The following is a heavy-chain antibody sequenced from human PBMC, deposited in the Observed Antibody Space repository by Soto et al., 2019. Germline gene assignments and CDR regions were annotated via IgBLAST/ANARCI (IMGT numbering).Heavy chain of an antibody. CDR3: ARVGGFLEWLLYPLDYYYMDV. V-gene: IGHV3-7*01. J-gene: IGHJ6*03. D-gene: IGHD3-3*01. CDR1: GFTFSSYW. Sequence: GGSLRLSCAASGFTFSSYWMSWVRQAPGKGLEWVANIKQDGSEKYYVDSVKGRFTISRDNAKNSLYLQMNSLRAEDTAVYYCARVGGFLEWLLYPLDYYYMDVWGKGTTVTVS. CDR2: IKQDGSEK.